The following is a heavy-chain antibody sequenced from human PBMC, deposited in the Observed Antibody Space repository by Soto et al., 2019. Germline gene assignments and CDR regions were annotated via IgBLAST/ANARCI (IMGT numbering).Heavy chain of an antibody. CDR3: AREPTSGATRYYFDY. Sequence: QVKMVESGGGVVQPGRSLRLSCAASGFTFSSFALHWVRQAPGKGLEWVAVISYDGGNKYYPDSVKGRFTISRDNSKNTLYLQMNSLRVEDTAVYYCAREPTSGATRYYFDYWGQGTLFTVSS. V-gene: IGHV3-30-3*01. D-gene: IGHD1-26*01. CDR1: GFTFSSFA. J-gene: IGHJ4*02. CDR2: ISYDGGNK.